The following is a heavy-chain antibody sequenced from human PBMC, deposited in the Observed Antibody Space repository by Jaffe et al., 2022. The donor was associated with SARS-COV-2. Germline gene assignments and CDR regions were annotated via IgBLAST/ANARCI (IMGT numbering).Heavy chain of an antibody. CDR2: IYHSGST. J-gene: IGHJ4*02. CDR3: ASRTNSGWYSYYFDY. D-gene: IGHD6-19*01. CDR1: GGSISSSNW. Sequence: QVQLQESGPGLVKPSGTLSLTCAVSGGSISSSNWWSWVRQPPGKGLEWIGEIYHSGSTNYNPSLKSRVTISVDKSKNQFSLKLSSVTAADTAVYYCASRTNSGWYSYYFDYWGQGTLVTVSS. V-gene: IGHV4-4*02.